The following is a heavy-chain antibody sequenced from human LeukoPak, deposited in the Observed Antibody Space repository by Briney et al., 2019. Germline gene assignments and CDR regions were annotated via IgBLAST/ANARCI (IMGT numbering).Heavy chain of an antibody. J-gene: IGHJ4*02. Sequence: SQXLSLTCTVSGGSISSGSYYWSWVRQPAGKGLEWIGRIYTSGSTNYNPSLKSRVTISVDTSKNQFSLKLSSVTAADTAVYYCASPTNWGQGTLVTVSS. CDR3: ASPTN. V-gene: IGHV4-61*02. CDR1: GGSISSGSYY. CDR2: IYTSGST.